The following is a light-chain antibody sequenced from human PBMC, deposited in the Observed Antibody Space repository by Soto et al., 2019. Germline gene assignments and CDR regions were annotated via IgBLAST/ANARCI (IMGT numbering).Light chain of an antibody. J-gene: IGKJ4*01. V-gene: IGKV1-33*01. CDR1: HNIYNY. Sequence: DIQMTQSPSSLSASVGDRVTIACQPSHNIYNYLNWYHQKPGKAPRLLIFDASNLERGVPSRFSGSGSRTHFSLTISNLQPEDVGTYFCQHYDNLPLTFGGGTKVDIK. CDR2: DAS. CDR3: QHYDNLPLT.